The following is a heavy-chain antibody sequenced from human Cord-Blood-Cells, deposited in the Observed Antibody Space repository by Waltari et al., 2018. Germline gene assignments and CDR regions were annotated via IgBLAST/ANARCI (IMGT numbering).Heavy chain of an antibody. D-gene: IGHD6-19*01. CDR1: GFTFSRYW. V-gene: IGHV3-74*01. J-gene: IGHJ6*02. CDR2: INSGGSST. CDR3: ARDMSSGYYYGMDV. Sequence: EVQLVESGGGLVQPGGSLRLSCAASGFTFSRYWMHWVPQDPGLGLVWVSRINSGGSSTSDADSVKGRFTISRDNAKNTLYLQMNSLRAEDTAVYYCARDMSSGYYYGMDVWGQGTTVTVSS.